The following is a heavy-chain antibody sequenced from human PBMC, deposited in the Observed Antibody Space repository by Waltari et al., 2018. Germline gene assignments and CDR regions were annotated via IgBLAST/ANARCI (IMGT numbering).Heavy chain of an antibody. V-gene: IGHV4-59*01. CDR1: GGSIRRFY. J-gene: IGHJ5*02. CDR3: ARGGGGDWEWFDP. Sequence: QVQLQQSGPTPLKPSDTRSLICTFSGGSIRRFYWGCGRQPPGKGLDWIGYIYYTGSTNFNSSLKSRVTMSVDTSKNQFSLKLSSVTAADTAFYYCARGGGGDWEWFDPWGQGTLVTVSS. D-gene: IGHD2-21*02. CDR2: IYYTGST.